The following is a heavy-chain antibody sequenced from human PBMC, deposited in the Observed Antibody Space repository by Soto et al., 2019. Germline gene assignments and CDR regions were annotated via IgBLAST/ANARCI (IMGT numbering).Heavy chain of an antibody. CDR3: ARLGGGYNPLTGYYTDYYMAV. CDR1: GNSISNDH. J-gene: IGHJ6*03. Sequence: QVQLQESGPGLVKPSETLSLTCSVSGNSISNDHWSWVRQPPGRGLEWIGYLHSSGSTNSNPSLKSRVTISQDTSKNQFSLNLSSVTAADTAVYYCARLGGGYNPLTGYYTDYYMAVWGKGTTVTVSS. CDR2: LHSSGST. D-gene: IGHD3-9*01. V-gene: IGHV4-59*08.